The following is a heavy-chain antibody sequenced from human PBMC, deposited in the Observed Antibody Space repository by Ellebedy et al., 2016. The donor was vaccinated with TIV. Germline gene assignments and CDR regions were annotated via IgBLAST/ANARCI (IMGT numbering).Heavy chain of an antibody. V-gene: IGHV3-23*01. D-gene: IGHD1-1*01. CDR1: GFTFSDYV. Sequence: PGGSLRLSCAASGFTFSDYVMAWVRQVPGKGLEWVSAVSESDGRTFYADSVKGRFTISRDISKNTLFLQMNSLTAGDTAVYYCTKRADNWGFFDYWGQGTLVTVSS. CDR2: VSESDGRT. CDR3: TKRADNWGFFDY. J-gene: IGHJ4*02.